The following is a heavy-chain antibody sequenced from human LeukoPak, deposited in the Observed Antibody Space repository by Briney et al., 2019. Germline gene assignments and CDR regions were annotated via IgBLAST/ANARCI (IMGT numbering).Heavy chain of an antibody. CDR3: ARIRNGDYGLRWYFDY. D-gene: IGHD4-17*01. CDR2: MNPNSGNT. CDR1: GYTFTSYD. V-gene: IGHV1-8*03. Sequence: ASVKVSCKASGYTFTSYDINWVRQATGQGLEWMGWMNPNSGNTGYAQKFQGRVTITRNTSISTAYMELSSLRSEDTAVYYCARIRNGDYGLRWYFDYWGQGTLVTVSS. J-gene: IGHJ4*02.